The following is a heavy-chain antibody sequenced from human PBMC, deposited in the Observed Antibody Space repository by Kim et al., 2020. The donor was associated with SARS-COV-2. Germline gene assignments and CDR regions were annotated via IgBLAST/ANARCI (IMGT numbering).Heavy chain of an antibody. CDR1: SSYS. CDR2: ITADGNNK. Sequence: GGSLRLSCAASSSYSLHWVRQAPGKGLEWVAFITADGNNKYYAESVKGRFTISRDNSKNTFYLQMNSLRPEDMAVYYCAKGRNYGLDVWGQGTTVTVSS. CDR3: AKGRNYGLDV. V-gene: IGHV3-30-3*01. J-gene: IGHJ6*02.